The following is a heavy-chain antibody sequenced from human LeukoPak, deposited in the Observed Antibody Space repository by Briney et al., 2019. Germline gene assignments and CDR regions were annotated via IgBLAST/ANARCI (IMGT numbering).Heavy chain of an antibody. V-gene: IGHV3-23*01. Sequence: RPGGSLRLSCVASGFTFNTNAMSWVRQAPGKGLEWVSAVSSGGRDTYYAGSFKGRFTISRDNSKNTLYLQMNSLRAEDTAVYYCASGYSSGWYTFDYWGQGTLVTVSS. D-gene: IGHD6-19*01. J-gene: IGHJ4*02. CDR2: VSSGGRDT. CDR3: ASGYSSGWYTFDY. CDR1: GFTFNTNA.